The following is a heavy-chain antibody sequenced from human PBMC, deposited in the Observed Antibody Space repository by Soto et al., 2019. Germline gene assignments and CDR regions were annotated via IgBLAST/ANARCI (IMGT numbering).Heavy chain of an antibody. D-gene: IGHD3-22*01. J-gene: IGHJ4*02. Sequence: GGSLRLSCAASGFTFSSYAMSWVRQAPGKGLEWVSVISGSGGSTHYADSVKGRFTISRDNAKNSLYLQMNSLRAEDTAVYYCARSPYYYDSSAYLGYWGQGTLVTVSS. CDR1: GFTFSSYA. CDR3: ARSPYYYDSSAYLGY. CDR2: ISGSGGST. V-gene: IGHV3-23*01.